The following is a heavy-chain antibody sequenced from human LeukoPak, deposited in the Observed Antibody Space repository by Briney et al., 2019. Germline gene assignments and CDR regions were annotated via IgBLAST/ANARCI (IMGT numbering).Heavy chain of an antibody. CDR1: GGSSSGYY. CDR2: LNPSGST. V-gene: IGHV4-34*01. D-gene: IGHD3-10*01. Sequence: SETLSLTCDVYGGSSSGYYWSWIRQPPGKGLEWIGELNPSGSTTYNSSLKSRVTISVDTSKTQFSLNLSSVTAADTAVYYCARGRWFGELLTWGQGTLVTVSS. CDR3: ARGRWFGELLT. J-gene: IGHJ5*02.